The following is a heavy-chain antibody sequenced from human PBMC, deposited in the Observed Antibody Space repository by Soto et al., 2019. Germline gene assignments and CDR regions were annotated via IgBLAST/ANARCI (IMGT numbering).Heavy chain of an antibody. CDR2: IYYSGST. V-gene: IGHV4-59*08. CDR1: VGSISNYY. D-gene: IGHD5-18*01. J-gene: IGHJ4*02. CDR3: ERHRYSYGVYYFDY. Sequence: ASETLSLTCSVSVGSISNYYWSWIRQPPGKGLEWIGYIYYSGSTNYNPSLTTRVTISVDTSKNQFSLKLSSVTAADTAVYYCERHRYSYGVYYFDYWGQGTLVTVS.